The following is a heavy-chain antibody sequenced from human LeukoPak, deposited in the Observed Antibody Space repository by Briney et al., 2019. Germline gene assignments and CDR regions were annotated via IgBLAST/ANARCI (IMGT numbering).Heavy chain of an antibody. Sequence: PSETLSLTCTVSGGSISSYYWSWIRQPPGKGLEWIGYIYYSGTTTYNPSLKSRVTISVDTSKNQFSLNLTSVTAADTAVYYCARYGVATIARFDYWGRGTLVTVSS. CDR1: GGSISSYY. CDR3: ARYGVATIARFDY. V-gene: IGHV4-59*08. CDR2: IYYSGTT. D-gene: IGHD5-24*01. J-gene: IGHJ4*02.